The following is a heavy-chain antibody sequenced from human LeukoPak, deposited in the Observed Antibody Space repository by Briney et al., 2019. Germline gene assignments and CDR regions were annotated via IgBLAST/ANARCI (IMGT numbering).Heavy chain of an antibody. CDR3: AKVGSSGYYYTHFDY. Sequence: SLRLSCAASGFTFDDYAMHWARQAPGKGLELVSGISWNSGSIGYADSVKGRFTISRDNAKNSLYLQMNSLRAEDTALYYCAKVGSSGYYYTHFDYWGQGTLVTVSS. V-gene: IGHV3-9*01. CDR2: ISWNSGSI. CDR1: GFTFDDYA. J-gene: IGHJ4*02. D-gene: IGHD3-22*01.